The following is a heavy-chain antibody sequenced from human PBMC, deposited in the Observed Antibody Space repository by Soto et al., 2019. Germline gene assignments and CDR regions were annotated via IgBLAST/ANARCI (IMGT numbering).Heavy chain of an antibody. CDR3: TKVSNYRRKPNFFRP. Sequence: PGGSLRLSCEASGFTFSNYAMSWVRQAPGKGLEWVSTISDTGGTYYADSVKGRFTISRDNSKNTLFLEMNSPRAGDTAIYYCTKVSNYRRKPNFFRPWDQGSL. CDR1: GFTFSNYA. CDR2: ISDTGGT. V-gene: IGHV3-23*01. J-gene: IGHJ5*02. D-gene: IGHD3-10*01.